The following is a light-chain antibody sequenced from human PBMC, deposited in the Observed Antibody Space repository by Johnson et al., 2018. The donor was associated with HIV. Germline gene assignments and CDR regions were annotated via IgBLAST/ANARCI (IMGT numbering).Light chain of an antibody. V-gene: IGLV1-51*02. CDR1: SSNIGNNY. CDR3: GTWDSSLSAYV. CDR2: ENN. J-gene: IGLJ1*01. Sequence: QSVLTQPPSVSAAPGQKVTISCSGSSSNIGNNYVSWYQQLPGTAPKLLIYENNKRPSGIPDRFSGSNSGTSATLGITGLQTGDEADYYCGTWDSSLSAYVFGTGTRVTVL.